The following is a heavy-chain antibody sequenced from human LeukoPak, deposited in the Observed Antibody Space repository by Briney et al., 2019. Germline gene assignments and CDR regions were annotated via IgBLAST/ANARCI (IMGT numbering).Heavy chain of an antibody. D-gene: IGHD5-12*01. CDR1: GFTFSSYW. V-gene: IGHV3-7*01. CDR3: ARAQVSGNSDYGY. Sequence: PGGSLRLSCAASGFTFSSYWMSWVRQAPGKGLEWVANIKPDGSYKYYVDSVKGRFTISRDNAKNSLHLQMNCLRAEDTAVYYCARAQVSGNSDYGYWGQGSLVTVSS. J-gene: IGHJ4*02. CDR2: IKPDGSYK.